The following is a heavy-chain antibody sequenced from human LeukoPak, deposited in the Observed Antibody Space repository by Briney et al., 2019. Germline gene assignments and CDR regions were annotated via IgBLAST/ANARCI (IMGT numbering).Heavy chain of an antibody. Sequence: ASVEVSCKASGYTFTSYYMHWVRQAPGQGLEWMGIINPSGGSTSYAQKFQGRVTMTRDTSTSTVYMELSSLRSEDTAVYYCARDSPPEDIVLMAEGNYYYYYYGMDVWGQGTTVTVSS. CDR3: ARDSPPEDIVLMAEGNYYYYYYGMDV. CDR2: INPSGGST. J-gene: IGHJ6*02. V-gene: IGHV1-46*01. D-gene: IGHD2-8*01. CDR1: GYTFTSYY.